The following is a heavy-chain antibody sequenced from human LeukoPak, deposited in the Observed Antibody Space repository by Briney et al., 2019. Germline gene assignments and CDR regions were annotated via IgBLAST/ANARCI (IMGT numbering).Heavy chain of an antibody. V-gene: IGHV4-39*01. D-gene: IGHD1-26*01. Sequence: SETLYLTCTVSGGSISSSGYYWGWIRQPPGKGLEWIASIYYSGSTYYNPSLKSRVTISVDTSKDQLSLKLSSLTAADTAVYYCARHEYSGSYYGLSWFDPWGQGTLVTVSS. CDR1: GGSISSSGYY. J-gene: IGHJ5*02. CDR2: IYYSGST. CDR3: ARHEYSGSYYGLSWFDP.